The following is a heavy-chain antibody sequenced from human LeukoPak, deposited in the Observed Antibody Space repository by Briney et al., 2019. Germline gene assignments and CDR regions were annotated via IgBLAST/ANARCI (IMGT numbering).Heavy chain of an antibody. J-gene: IGHJ4*02. D-gene: IGHD3-3*01. V-gene: IGHV4-61*08. CDR1: GGSIWTSDYY. CDR3: ARERRPTYYDFWSGYYI. CDR2: IYYSGST. Sequence: SETLSLTCTVSGGSIWTSDYYWSWIRQPPGKGLEWIGYIYYSGSTNYNPSLKSRVTISVDTSKNQFSLKLSSVTAADTAVYYCARERRPTYYDFWSGYYIWGQGTLVTVSS.